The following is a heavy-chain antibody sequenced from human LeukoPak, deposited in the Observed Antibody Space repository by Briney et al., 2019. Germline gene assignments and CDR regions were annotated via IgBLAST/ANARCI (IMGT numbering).Heavy chain of an antibody. CDR1: GGSFSGYY. Sequence: SETLSLTCAVYGGSFSGYYWSRIRQPPGKGLEWIGEINHSGSTNYNPSLKSRVTISADTSKNQFSLKLSSVTAADTAVYYCARGPAAGTFDYWGQGTLVTVSS. CDR3: ARGPAAGTFDY. CDR2: INHSGST. V-gene: IGHV4-34*01. J-gene: IGHJ4*02. D-gene: IGHD6-13*01.